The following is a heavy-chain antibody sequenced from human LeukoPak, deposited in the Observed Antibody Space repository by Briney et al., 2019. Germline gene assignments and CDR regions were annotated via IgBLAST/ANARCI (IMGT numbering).Heavy chain of an antibody. Sequence: ASVKVSCKASGYTFTNYCMHWVRQAPGQGLEWMGIINPSGDATSYAQKFQGRVTMTRDTSTSTDYMELSSLRSGDTAMYFCARQRGSYSFDYWGQGTLVAVSS. CDR2: INPSGDAT. V-gene: IGHV1-46*03. D-gene: IGHD1-26*01. CDR1: GYTFTNYC. CDR3: ARQRGSYSFDY. J-gene: IGHJ4*02.